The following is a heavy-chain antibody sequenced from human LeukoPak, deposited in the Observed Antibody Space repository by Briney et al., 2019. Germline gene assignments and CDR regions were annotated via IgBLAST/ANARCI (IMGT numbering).Heavy chain of an antibody. J-gene: IGHJ4*02. V-gene: IGHV3-11*06. Sequence: GGSLRLSCAASGFTFSDYYMSWIRQAPGKGLERVSYISSSSSYTNYADSVKGRFTISRDNAKNSLYLQMNSLRAEDTAVYYCARVLMYYDILTGSYYFDYWGQGTLVTVSS. CDR2: ISSSSSYT. D-gene: IGHD3-9*01. CDR1: GFTFSDYY. CDR3: ARVLMYYDILTGSYYFDY.